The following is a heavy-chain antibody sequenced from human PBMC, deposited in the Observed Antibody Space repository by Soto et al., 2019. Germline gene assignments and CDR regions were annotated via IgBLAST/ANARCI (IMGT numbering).Heavy chain of an antibody. Sequence: QVQLLQYGAEVKKPGSSVRVSCKASGDTFNFYSINWVRQAPGLGLEWMGRINPILSLSNYSPRFQGRVTMTADKSTTTAYMELSSLISEDTAMYYCASSYGSGYRAFDSWGQGALVTVSS. V-gene: IGHV1-69*02. CDR1: GDTFNFYS. J-gene: IGHJ4*02. D-gene: IGHD3-10*01. CDR3: ASSYGSGYRAFDS. CDR2: INPILSLS.